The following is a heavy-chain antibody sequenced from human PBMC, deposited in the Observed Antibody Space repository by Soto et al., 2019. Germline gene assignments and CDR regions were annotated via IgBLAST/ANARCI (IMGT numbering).Heavy chain of an antibody. D-gene: IGHD3-10*01. CDR2: IYYSGST. V-gene: IGHV4-31*03. J-gene: IGHJ6*02. Sequence: QVQLQESGPGLVKPSQTLSLTCTVSGGSISSGGYYWSWIRQHPGKGLEWIGYIYYSGSTYYNPSLKRRVTISVDTSKNQFSLKLSSVTAADTAVYYCAVLLWFGPPREGMDVWGQGTTVTVSS. CDR3: AVLLWFGPPREGMDV. CDR1: GGSISSGGYY.